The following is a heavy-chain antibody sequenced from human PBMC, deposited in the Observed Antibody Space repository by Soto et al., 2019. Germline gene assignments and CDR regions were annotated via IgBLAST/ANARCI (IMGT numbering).Heavy chain of an antibody. Sequence: VQLVQSGAEVKKPGSSVKVSCKASGGTFSSYAISWVRQAPGQGLEWMGGIIPIFGTANYAQKFQGRVTITADESTSTAYMELSSLRSEDTAVYYCARAPYCGGDCYPGAFDIWGQGTMVTVSS. CDR1: GGTFSSYA. J-gene: IGHJ3*02. CDR2: IIPIFGTA. V-gene: IGHV1-69*01. D-gene: IGHD2-21*02. CDR3: ARAPYCGGDCYPGAFDI.